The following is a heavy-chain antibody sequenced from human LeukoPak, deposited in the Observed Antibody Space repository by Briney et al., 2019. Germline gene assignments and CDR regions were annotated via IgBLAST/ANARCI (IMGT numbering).Heavy chain of an antibody. CDR2: IWYDGSNK. Sequence: PGGSLRLSCAASGFTFSGFGMHWVRQAPGKGLEWVAVIWYDGSNKYYADSVKGRFTIPRDNPKNTLYVQTNSLRAEDTAVYYCARGKGADYGGNSGYFDYWGQGTLVTVSS. J-gene: IGHJ4*02. D-gene: IGHD4-23*01. CDR1: GFTFSGFG. CDR3: ARGKGADYGGNSGYFDY. V-gene: IGHV3-33*01.